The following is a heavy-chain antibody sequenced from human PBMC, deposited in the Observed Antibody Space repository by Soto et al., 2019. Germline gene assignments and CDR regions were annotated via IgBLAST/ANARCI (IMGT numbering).Heavy chain of an antibody. Sequence: QITLKESGPALVKPTQTLTLTCTFSGFSLSTSGEAVGWIRQPPGEALEWLALIYWDDENRYNPTLKTRLTNTTDTSKNQVVLTLTNRDPVDTATYYCAHYVSSSPAGWFDPWGQGILVTVSS. D-gene: IGHD3-10*02. CDR2: IYWDDEN. V-gene: IGHV2-5*02. CDR1: GFSLSTSGEA. J-gene: IGHJ5*02. CDR3: AHYVSSSPAGWFDP.